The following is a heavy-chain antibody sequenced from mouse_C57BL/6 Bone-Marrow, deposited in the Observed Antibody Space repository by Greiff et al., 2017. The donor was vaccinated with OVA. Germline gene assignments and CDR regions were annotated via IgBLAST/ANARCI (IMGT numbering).Heavy chain of an antibody. CDR3: GRRAYYSNPYYFDC. V-gene: IGHV1-81*01. CDR1: GYTFTSYG. Sequence: VQLQQSGAELARPGASVKLSCKASGYTFTSYGISWVKQRTGQGLAWIGEIYPRSGTTYYNEKFKGKATLTADKSSSTAYMELRSLTSEHSAVYFCGRRAYYSNPYYFDCWGQGNTLTVSS. CDR2: IYPRSGTT. J-gene: IGHJ2*01. D-gene: IGHD2-5*01.